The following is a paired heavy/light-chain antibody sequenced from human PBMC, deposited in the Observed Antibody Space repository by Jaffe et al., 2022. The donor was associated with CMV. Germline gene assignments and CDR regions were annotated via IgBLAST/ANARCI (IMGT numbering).Light chain of an antibody. CDR2: DVT. CDR3: SSYAGSYTLI. J-gene: IGLJ2*01. Sequence: QSALTQPRSVSGSPAQSVTISCTGTSSDVGDYNYVSWFQHHSGKAPRLLIYDVTKRPSGVPDRFSGSKSGNTASLTISGLQAEDEADYYCSSYAGSYTLIFGGGTKLTVL. V-gene: IGLV2-11*01. CDR1: SSDVGDYNY.
Heavy chain of an antibody. CDR1: GYIFTDYY. V-gene: IGHV1-2*04. J-gene: IGHJ4*02. CDR2: INPSSGGT. Sequence: QVQLVQSGAEVKKPGASVKVSCRASGYIFTDYYMHWVRLAPGQGPEWMGWINPSSGGTNYAQKFQGLVTMTRDTSISTAYMELYRLTSDDTAVYYCARELVGSSSFGYADYWGQGSLVTVSS. CDR3: ARELVGSSSFGYADY. D-gene: IGHD6-6*01.